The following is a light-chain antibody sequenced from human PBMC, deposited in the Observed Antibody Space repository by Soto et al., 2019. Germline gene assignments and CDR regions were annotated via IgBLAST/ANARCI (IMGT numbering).Light chain of an antibody. J-gene: IGKJ5*01. Sequence: EIEMTQSPASLSVYPGERATLFCKARQSVSSNLAWYQQKPGQAPRLLIYGASSRATGIQDRFSGSGSGTDFTLTIRRLEPEDFAVYYCEQYGSSPITFGQGTRVDIK. CDR2: GAS. V-gene: IGKV3-20*01. CDR3: EQYGSSPIT. CDR1: QSVSSN.